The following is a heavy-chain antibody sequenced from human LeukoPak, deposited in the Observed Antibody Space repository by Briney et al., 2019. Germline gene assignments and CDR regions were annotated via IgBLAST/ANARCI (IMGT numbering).Heavy chain of an antibody. D-gene: IGHD1-7*01. V-gene: IGHV4-59*01. CDR1: GGSISSYY. CDR3: ARDRTLFDP. J-gene: IGHJ5*02. CDR2: IYYSGST. Sequence: NPSETLSLTCTVSGGSISSYYWSWIRQPPGKGLEWIGYIYYSGSTNYNPSLKSRVTISVDTSKNQFSLKLSSVTAADTAVYYCARDRTLFDPWGQGTLVTVSS.